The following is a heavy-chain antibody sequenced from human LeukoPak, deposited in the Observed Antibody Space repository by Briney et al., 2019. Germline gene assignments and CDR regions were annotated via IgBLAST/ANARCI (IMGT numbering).Heavy chain of an antibody. Sequence: SETLSLTCTVSGGSISSYYWSWIRQPAGKGLEWIGRIYTSGSTNYNPSLKSRVTMSVDTSKNQFSLKLSSVTAADTAVYYCARDGGGSSSPYYYYMDVWGKGTTVTVSS. V-gene: IGHV4-4*07. J-gene: IGHJ6*03. CDR2: IYTSGST. CDR3: ARDGGGSSSPYYYYMDV. CDR1: GGSISSYY. D-gene: IGHD6-6*01.